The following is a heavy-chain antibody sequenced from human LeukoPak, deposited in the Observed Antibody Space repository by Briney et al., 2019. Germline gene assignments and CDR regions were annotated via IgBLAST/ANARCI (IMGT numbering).Heavy chain of an antibody. Sequence: PSGTLSLTCAVSGGSISSSNWWSWVRQPPGKGLEWIGEIYHSGSTNYNPSLKSRVTTSVDKSKNQFSLKLSSVTAADTAVYYCARRGRSATTTYYFDYWGQGILVTVSS. CDR3: ARRGRSATTTYYFDY. CDR1: GGSISSSNW. V-gene: IGHV4-4*02. D-gene: IGHD1/OR15-1a*01. J-gene: IGHJ4*02. CDR2: IYHSGST.